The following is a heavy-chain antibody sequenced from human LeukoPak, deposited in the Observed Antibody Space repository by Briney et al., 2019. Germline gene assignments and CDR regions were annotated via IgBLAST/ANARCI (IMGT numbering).Heavy chain of an antibody. V-gene: IGHV3-23*01. CDR1: GFTFSSYA. CDR3: AKDTSIGKYCTNGVCSPFYY. D-gene: IGHD2-8*01. CDR2: ISDSGDYT. J-gene: IGHJ4*02. Sequence: GGSLRLSCAGSGFTFSSYAMSCVRQAPGQGLEWVSVISDSGDYTSYADSVRGRFTISRDNSRNTLYLQMISLRPEDTAVYYCAKDTSIGKYCTNGVCSPFYYWGQGTLVTVSS.